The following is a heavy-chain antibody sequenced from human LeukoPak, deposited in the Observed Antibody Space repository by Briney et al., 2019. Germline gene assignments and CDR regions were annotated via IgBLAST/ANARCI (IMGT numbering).Heavy chain of an antibody. Sequence: GGSLRLSCAASGFTFSNAWMSWVRQAPGKGLEWVGRIKSKTDGGTTDYAAPVKGRFTISRDDSKNTLYLQMNSLKTEDTAVYYCTTGVGYRTYYYYYMDVWGKGTTVTVSS. V-gene: IGHV3-15*01. CDR2: IKSKTDGGTT. J-gene: IGHJ6*03. D-gene: IGHD5-24*01. CDR3: TTGVGYRTYYYYYMDV. CDR1: GFTFSNAW.